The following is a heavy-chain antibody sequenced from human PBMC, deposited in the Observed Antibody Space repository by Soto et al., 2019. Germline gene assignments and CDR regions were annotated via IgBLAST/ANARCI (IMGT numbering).Heavy chain of an antibody. D-gene: IGHD5-12*01. CDR2: INPNSGGT. Sequence: EASVKVSCKASGYTFTGYYMHCVRQAPGQVLEWMGWINPNSGGTNYAQKFQGRVTMTRDTSISTAYMELSRLRSDDTAVYYCASIVATISDYGMDVWGQGTTVTVSS. J-gene: IGHJ6*02. V-gene: IGHV1-2*02. CDR1: GYTFTGYY. CDR3: ASIVATISDYGMDV.